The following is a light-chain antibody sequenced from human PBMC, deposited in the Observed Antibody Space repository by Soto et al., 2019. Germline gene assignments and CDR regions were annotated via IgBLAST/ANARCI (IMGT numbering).Light chain of an antibody. CDR2: GNS. CDR3: QYYDRSLSVV. J-gene: IGLJ2*01. V-gene: IGLV1-40*01. CDR1: SSNIGAGYD. Sequence: QSVLTQPPSVSGAPGQRVTISCTGSSSNIGAGYDVHWYQQLPGTAPKLLIYGNSNRPSGVPDRFSGSKSGTSAYLAITGLQAEDEADYYCQYYDRSLSVVFVGGTKLTVL.